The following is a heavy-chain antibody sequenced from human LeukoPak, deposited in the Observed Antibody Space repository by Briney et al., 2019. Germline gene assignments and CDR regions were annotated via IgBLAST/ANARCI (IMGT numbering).Heavy chain of an antibody. J-gene: IGHJ4*02. V-gene: IGHV3-15*01. D-gene: IGHD6-13*01. Sequence: GGSLRLSCAASGFTFSNAWMSWVRQAPGKGLEWVGRIKSKTDGGTTDYAAPVKGRFTISRDDSKNTLYLQMNSLRAEDTAVYYCAKAPRPFIAAAGRRVGYWGQGTLVTVSS. CDR2: IKSKTDGGTT. CDR3: AKAPRPFIAAAGRRVGY. CDR1: GFTFSNAW.